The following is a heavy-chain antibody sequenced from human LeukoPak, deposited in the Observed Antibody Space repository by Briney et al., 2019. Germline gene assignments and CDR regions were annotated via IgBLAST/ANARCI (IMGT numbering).Heavy chain of an antibody. D-gene: IGHD6-13*01. Sequence: SQTLSLTCTVSGGSISSGSYYWSWIRQPAGKGLEWIGRIYTSGSTNYNPSLKSRVTISVDKSKNQFSLKLSSVTAADTAVYYCARDSSSWSYFDYWGQGTLVTVSS. CDR1: GGSISSGSYY. CDR2: IYTSGST. J-gene: IGHJ4*02. CDR3: ARDSSSWSYFDY. V-gene: IGHV4-61*02.